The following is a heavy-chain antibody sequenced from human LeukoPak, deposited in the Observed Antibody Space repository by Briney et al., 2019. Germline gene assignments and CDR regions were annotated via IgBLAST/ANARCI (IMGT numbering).Heavy chain of an antibody. CDR3: ATLTVATSFDY. CDR1: GFSFSVYE. V-gene: IGHV3-48*03. CDR2: ISSSGTTV. J-gene: IGHJ4*02. D-gene: IGHD5-12*01. Sequence: GGSLRLSCAASGFSFSVYEMHWVRQAPGKGLEWISDISSSGTTVYYADSVKGRFTISRDNAKNSLYLQMNSLRAEDTAVYYCATLTVATSFDYWGQGTLVTVSS.